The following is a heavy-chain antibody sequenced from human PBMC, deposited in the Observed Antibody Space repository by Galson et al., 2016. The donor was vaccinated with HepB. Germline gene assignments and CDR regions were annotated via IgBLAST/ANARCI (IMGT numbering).Heavy chain of an antibody. Sequence: SLRLSCAASGFTFDDYAMHWVRQAPGKGLEWVSDISWSRGNIGYADSVKVRFTIPSDNAKNSLYLQMNSLRAEDTALDYCAKDIQPDGSGSSPGHWGQGTLVTVSS. CDR1: GFTFDDYA. CDR2: ISWSRGNI. V-gene: IGHV3-9*01. J-gene: IGHJ4*02. CDR3: AKDIQPDGSGSSPGH. D-gene: IGHD3-10*01.